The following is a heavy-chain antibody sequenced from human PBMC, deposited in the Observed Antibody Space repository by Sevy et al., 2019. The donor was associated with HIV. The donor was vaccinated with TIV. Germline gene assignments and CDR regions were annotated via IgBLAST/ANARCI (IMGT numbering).Heavy chain of an antibody. CDR2: INHSGST. V-gene: IGHV4-34*01. J-gene: IGHJ4*02. Sequence: SETLSLTCAVYGGSFSGYYWSWIRQPPGKGLEWIGEINHSGSTNYNPSLKSRVTISVDTSKNQFSLKLSSVTAADTAVYYCARALAQDSSGYYYGYFDYWGQRTLVTVSS. D-gene: IGHD3-22*01. CDR1: GGSFSGYY. CDR3: ARALAQDSSGYYYGYFDY.